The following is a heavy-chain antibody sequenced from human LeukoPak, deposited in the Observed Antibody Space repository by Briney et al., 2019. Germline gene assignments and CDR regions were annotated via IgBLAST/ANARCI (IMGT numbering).Heavy chain of an antibody. CDR1: GFTFSSYS. CDR3: ARDDSSGYYLSAPDY. V-gene: IGHV3-9*01. J-gene: IGHJ4*02. Sequence: GGSLRLSCAASGFTFSSYSMNWVRQAPGKGLEWVSGISWNSDSIGYADSVKGRFTISRDNAKNSLYLQMNSLRAEDTAVYYCARDDSSGYYLSAPDYWGQGTLVTVSS. D-gene: IGHD3-22*01. CDR2: ISWNSDSI.